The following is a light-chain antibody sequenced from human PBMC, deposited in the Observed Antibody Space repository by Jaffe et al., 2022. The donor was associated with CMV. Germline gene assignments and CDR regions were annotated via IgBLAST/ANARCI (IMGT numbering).Light chain of an antibody. J-gene: IGKJ1*01. CDR2: AAS. CDR3: QQTMTFPWT. CDR1: QGIASY. Sequence: DIQMTQSPSSVSASVGDRVTITCRASQGIASYLAWYLQRPGKAPELLISAASSLQSGVPLRFSGSGSGTDFTLTISSLQPEDFASYYCQQTMTFPWTFGQGTKVEIK. V-gene: IGKV1-12*01.